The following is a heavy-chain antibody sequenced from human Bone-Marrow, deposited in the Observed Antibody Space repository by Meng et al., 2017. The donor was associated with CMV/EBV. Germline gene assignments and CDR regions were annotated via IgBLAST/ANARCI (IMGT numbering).Heavy chain of an antibody. CDR2: IYSGGST. Sequence: GESLKISCAASGFTASSNYMSWVRQAPGKGLEWVSVIYSGGSTYYADSVKGRFTISRDNSKNTLYLQMNSLRAEDTAVYYCARDPDSTPPVDYWGQGTLVTVSS. D-gene: IGHD3-22*01. J-gene: IGHJ4*02. CDR1: GFTASSNY. V-gene: IGHV3-53*01. CDR3: ARDPDSTPPVDY.